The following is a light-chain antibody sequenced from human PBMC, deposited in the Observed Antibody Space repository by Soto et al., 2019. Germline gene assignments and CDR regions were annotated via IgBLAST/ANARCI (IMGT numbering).Light chain of an antibody. CDR3: SSYTSTSTLYD. V-gene: IGLV2-14*01. CDR1: SSDVVGYNY. J-gene: IGLJ1*01. CDR2: DVS. Sequence: QSALTQPASVSGSPGQWSTMSCTGTSSDVVGYNYVSWYQQHPGKAPKLMIYDVSNRPSGVSNRFSGSKSGNTASLTISGLQAEDEADYYCSSYTSTSTLYDFGTGTKVTVL.